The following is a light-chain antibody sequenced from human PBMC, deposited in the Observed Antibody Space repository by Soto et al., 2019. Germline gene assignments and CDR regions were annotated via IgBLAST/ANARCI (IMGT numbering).Light chain of an antibody. CDR2: EVS. J-gene: IGLJ1*01. CDR3: SSYAGSNNFV. CDR1: SSDVGGYNY. V-gene: IGLV2-8*01. Sequence: QSVLTQPPSASGSPGQSVTISCTGTSSDVGGYNYVSWYQQHPGKAPKLMIYEVSERPSGVPDSFSGSKSSNTASLTVSGLQAEDEADYYCSSYAGSNNFVFRTGTTVTVL.